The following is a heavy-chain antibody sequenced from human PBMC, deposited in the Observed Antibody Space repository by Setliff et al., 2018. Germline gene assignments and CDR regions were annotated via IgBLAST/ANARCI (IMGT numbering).Heavy chain of an antibody. CDR1: GDSLSSGSYF. Sequence: PSETLSLTCTVSGDSLSSGSYFWTWIRQPAGKGLEWIGRVYKSGTTNYSPALKSRVTLSIDTSKRQFSLKLNSVTAADTAVYYCRFWSYVYKNDYWAQGTLVTVSS. V-gene: IGHV4-61*02. D-gene: IGHD3-16*01. CDR2: VYKSGTT. CDR3: RFWSYVYKNDY. J-gene: IGHJ4*02.